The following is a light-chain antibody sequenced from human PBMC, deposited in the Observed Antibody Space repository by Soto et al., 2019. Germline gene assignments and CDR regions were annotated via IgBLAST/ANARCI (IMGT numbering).Light chain of an antibody. CDR2: GAS. CDR1: QSVSGN. CDR3: HQYNDWPRGT. Sequence: EIVMTHSLATLSVSPCERATLSFSASQSVSGNLAWYQQKPGQAPRLLIYGASNRATGIPDRFSGSGSGTEFTLTINSLQSEDVAVYYCHQYNDWPRGTFGQGTKVDIK. V-gene: IGKV3D-15*01. J-gene: IGKJ1*01.